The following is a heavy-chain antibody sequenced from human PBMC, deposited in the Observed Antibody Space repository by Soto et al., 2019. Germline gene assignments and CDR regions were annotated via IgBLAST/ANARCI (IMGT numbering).Heavy chain of an antibody. CDR1: GGTFSSYT. D-gene: IGHD3-10*01. CDR3: ARDKEGRYYYGSGGNWFDP. Sequence: ASVKVSCKASGGTFSSYTISWVRQAPGQGLEWMGRIIPILGIANYAQKFQGRVTITADKSTSTAYMELSSLRSEDTAVYYCARDKEGRYYYGSGGNWFDPWGQGTLVTVSS. CDR2: IIPILGIA. J-gene: IGHJ5*02. V-gene: IGHV1-69*04.